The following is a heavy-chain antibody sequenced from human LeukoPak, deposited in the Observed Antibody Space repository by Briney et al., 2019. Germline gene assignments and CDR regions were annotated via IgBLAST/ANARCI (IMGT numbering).Heavy chain of an antibody. J-gene: IGHJ4*02. V-gene: IGHV1-2*02. CDR3: ARPPKLFPRPFDY. CDR2: INPNSGGT. D-gene: IGHD2-21*01. Sequence: ASVKVSCKASGYTFTGYYMHWVRQATGQGLEWMGWINPNSGGTNYAQKFQGRVTMTRDTSISTAYMELSRLRSDDTAVYYCARPPKLFPRPFDYWGQGTLVTVSS. CDR1: GYTFTGYY.